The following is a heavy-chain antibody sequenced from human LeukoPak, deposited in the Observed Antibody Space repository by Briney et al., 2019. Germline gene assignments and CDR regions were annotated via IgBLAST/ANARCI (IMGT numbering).Heavy chain of an antibody. CDR3: ARVTLGFDSRVYYPTTFDY. J-gene: IGHJ4*02. D-gene: IGHD3-22*01. Sequence: GGSLRLSCGASGFTVSSNYMSWIRQAPGKGLEWVSLIYTGGSSYYADSVEGRFTISRDNSKNTLYLQMNSLGVEDTAVYYCARVTLGFDSRVYYPTTFDYWGQGTPVTVSS. CDR1: GFTVSSNY. CDR2: IYTGGSS. V-gene: IGHV3-53*01.